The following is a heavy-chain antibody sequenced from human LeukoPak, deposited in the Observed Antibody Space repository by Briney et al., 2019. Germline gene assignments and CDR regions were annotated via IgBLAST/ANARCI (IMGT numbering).Heavy chain of an antibody. V-gene: IGHV3-9*01. CDR2: ISWNSGSI. CDR1: GFTFDDYA. D-gene: IGHD1-26*01. CDR3: AKDVGAVDYYYMDV. Sequence: GGSLRLSCAASGFTFDDYAMHWVRQAPGKGLEWVSGISWNSGSIGYADSVKGRFTISRDNAKNSLYLQMNSLRAEDTALYYCAKDVGAVDYYYMDVWGKGTTVPVSS. J-gene: IGHJ6*03.